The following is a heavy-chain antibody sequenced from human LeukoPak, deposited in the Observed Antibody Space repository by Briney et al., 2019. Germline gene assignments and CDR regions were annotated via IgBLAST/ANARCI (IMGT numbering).Heavy chain of an antibody. J-gene: IGHJ4*02. CDR3: AREYDTAMDKYYFDY. CDR1: GYTFTSYG. V-gene: IGHV1-46*01. Sequence: ASVKVSCKASGYTFTSYGISWVRQAPGQGLEWMGIINPSGGSTSYAQKFQGRVTMTRDTSTSTVYMELSSLRSEDTAVYYCAREYDTAMDKYYFDYWGQGTLVTVSS. CDR2: INPSGGST. D-gene: IGHD5-18*01.